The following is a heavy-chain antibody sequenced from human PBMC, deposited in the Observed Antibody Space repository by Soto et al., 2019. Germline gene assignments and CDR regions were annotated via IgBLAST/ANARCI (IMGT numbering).Heavy chain of an antibody. V-gene: IGHV1-58*01. J-gene: IGHJ4*02. CDR3: AASRSHGDLFSFDY. Sequence: ASVKVSCKASGFTFTSSAVQWVRQARGQRLEWIGWIVVGSGNTNYAQKFQERVTISRDMSTSTAYMELSNLRSDDTAVYYCAASRSHGDLFSFDYWGQGTLVTVSS. D-gene: IGHD4-17*01. CDR1: GFTFTSSA. CDR2: IVVGSGNT.